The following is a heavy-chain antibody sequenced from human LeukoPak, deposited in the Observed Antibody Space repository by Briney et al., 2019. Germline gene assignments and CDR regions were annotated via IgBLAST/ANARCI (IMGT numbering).Heavy chain of an antibody. CDR3: ARVDSLSRPYFDY. CDR1: GYTFTSYG. D-gene: IGHD1-1*01. CDR2: ISVYVGNT. J-gene: IGHJ4*02. V-gene: IGHV1-18*01. Sequence: ASVKVSCMASGYTFTSYGITWVRQAPGQGLEWMGWISVYVGNTNYSQNFQDRVTMTTDTSTSTAYMELRSLRSDDTAVYYCARVDSLSRPYFDYWGQGTLVTVSS.